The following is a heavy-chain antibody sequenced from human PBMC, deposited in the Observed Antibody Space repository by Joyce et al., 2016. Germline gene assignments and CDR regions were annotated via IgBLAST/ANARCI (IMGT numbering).Heavy chain of an antibody. J-gene: IGHJ4*02. CDR2: VFYTVKT. D-gene: IGHD6-19*01. Sequence: QVHLQESGPGLMKPSETLSLTCTVSGVSVTSASYYWTWIRQPPGKGLEWIGYVFYTVKTNYNPSLKSRATVSLETSRNQLSLTLTSVTAADTAVYYCARLPDINGWPFDSWGQGTQVTVSS. V-gene: IGHV4-61*01. CDR3: ARLPDINGWPFDS. CDR1: GVSVTSASYY.